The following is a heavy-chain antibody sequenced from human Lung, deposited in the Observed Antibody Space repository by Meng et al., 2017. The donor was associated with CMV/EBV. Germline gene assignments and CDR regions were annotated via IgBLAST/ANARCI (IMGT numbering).Heavy chain of an antibody. CDR1: GYSFITDS. CDR2: INPGRGTT. D-gene: IGHD2-21*01. V-gene: IGHV1-46*01. J-gene: IGHJ5*02. Sequence: ASVKVSXKASGYSFITDSMHWVRQAPGQRLEWMGIINPGRGTTTYAQHFQGRVTMTRDTSTSTVYMELSSLRSEDTAIYYCAKAYCGNDCYYLGPWGQGTLVTVSS. CDR3: AKAYCGNDCYYLGP.